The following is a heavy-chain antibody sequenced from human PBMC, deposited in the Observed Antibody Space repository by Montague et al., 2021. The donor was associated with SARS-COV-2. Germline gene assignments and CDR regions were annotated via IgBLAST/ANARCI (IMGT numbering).Heavy chain of an antibody. CDR2: VDPEDGKT. CDR1: GYSLTELP. CDR3: ATSADWGSTGGFDF. J-gene: IGHJ4*02. V-gene: IGHV1-24*01. Sequence: SVKVSCKVSGYSLTELPMHWVRQAPGKGLEWMGGVDPEDGKTIYAQNFQGRLTIAEDTSADTAYMEPSSLRSDDTAVYYCATSADWGSTGGFDFWGQGTLVTVSS. D-gene: IGHD7-27*01.